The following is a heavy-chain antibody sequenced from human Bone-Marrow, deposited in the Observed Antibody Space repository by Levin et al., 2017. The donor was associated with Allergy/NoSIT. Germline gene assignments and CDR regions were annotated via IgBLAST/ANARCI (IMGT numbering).Heavy chain of an antibody. V-gene: IGHV5-51*06. CDR1: GYSFNNFW. J-gene: IGHJ3*02. Sequence: GESLKISCKGSGYSFNNFWLAWVRQRPGKGLEWMGLVYPGGSESRYSPSFQGQVTFSADKSATPAYLPWSSLKASDPAIYYCARRRSQLLNDAFDIWGQGTMVTVSS. CDR2: VYPGGSES. CDR3: ARRRSQLLNDAFDI. D-gene: IGHD1-26*01.